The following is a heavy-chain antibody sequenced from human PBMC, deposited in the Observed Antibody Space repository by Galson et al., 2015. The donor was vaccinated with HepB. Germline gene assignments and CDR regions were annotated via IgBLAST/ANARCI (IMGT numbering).Heavy chain of an antibody. CDR2: FDPEDGET. V-gene: IGHV1-24*01. J-gene: IGHJ4*02. CDR1: GYTFTALS. Sequence: SCKASGYTFTALSMHWVRQAPGKGLEWMGGFDPEDGETIYAQKFQGRVTMTEDTSTDTAYMELSSLRSEDTAVYYCATGSKGLYYYDSSGYFDYWGQGTLVTVSS. CDR3: ATGSKGLYYYDSSGYFDY. D-gene: IGHD3-22*01.